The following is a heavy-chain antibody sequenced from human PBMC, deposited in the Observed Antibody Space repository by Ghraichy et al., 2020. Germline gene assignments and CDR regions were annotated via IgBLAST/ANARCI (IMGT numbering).Heavy chain of an antibody. CDR3: ARESPVRLEVHAFDI. V-gene: IGHV3-53*01. J-gene: IGHJ3*02. Sequence: GGSLRLSCTSSVFSVSNHYMSWVRQAPGKGLEWVSVISSGGDTYYADSVKSRFTISRDNAKNSLFLQINSLRAEDTAVYYCARESPVRLEVHAFDIWGQGTLVTVS. D-gene: IGHD5-12*01. CDR1: VFSVSNHY. CDR2: ISSGGDT.